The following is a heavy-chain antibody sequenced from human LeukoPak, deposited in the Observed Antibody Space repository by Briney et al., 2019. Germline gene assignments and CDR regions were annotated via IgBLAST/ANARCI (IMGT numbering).Heavy chain of an antibody. Sequence: GGSLRLSCAASGFTFSSYAMSWVRQAPGKGLEWVSAISGSGGSTYYADSVKGRFTISRDNSKNTLYLQVNSLRAEDTAVYYCAKNYDSSGYYYGPGGYFDYWGQGTLVTVSS. CDR3: AKNYDSSGYYYGPGGYFDY. J-gene: IGHJ4*02. CDR1: GFTFSSYA. CDR2: ISGSGGST. D-gene: IGHD3-22*01. V-gene: IGHV3-23*01.